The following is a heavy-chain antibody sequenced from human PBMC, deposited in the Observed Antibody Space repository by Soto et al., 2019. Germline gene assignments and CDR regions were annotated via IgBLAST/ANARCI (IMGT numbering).Heavy chain of an antibody. D-gene: IGHD3-22*01. J-gene: IGHJ4*02. Sequence: EVQLVESGGDLVQSGGSLGLSCAASGFSFRSYWMHWVRQAPGKGLVWVARISSDGSTTTYADSASGRFIISRDNDATIRYLHMSRMRAEDTAAYYCSREYYRVVSGYYNDFWGQGALVTVSS. CDR2: ISSDGSTT. CDR3: SREYYRVVSGYYNDF. V-gene: IGHV3-74*01. CDR1: GFSFRSYW.